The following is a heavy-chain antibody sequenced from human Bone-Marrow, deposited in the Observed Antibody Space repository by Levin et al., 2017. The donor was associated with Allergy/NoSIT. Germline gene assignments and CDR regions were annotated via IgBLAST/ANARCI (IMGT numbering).Heavy chain of an antibody. J-gene: IGHJ4*02. D-gene: IGHD1-1*01. V-gene: IGHV3-30*03. Sequence: SCAAFGFTFSKHGMHWVRQAPGKGLEWVTFISDDGSNKDYVDSVKGRFTISRDNPKNTLFLQMNSLRPEDTAVYYCARSLAGTTAGCWGQGTLVTVSS. CDR1: GFTFSKHG. CDR2: ISDDGSNK. CDR3: ARSLAGTTAGC.